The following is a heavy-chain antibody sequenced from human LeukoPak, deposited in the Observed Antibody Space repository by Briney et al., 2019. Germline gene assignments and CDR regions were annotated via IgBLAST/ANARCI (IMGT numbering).Heavy chain of an antibody. V-gene: IGHV1-18*04. CDR3: ARDGRQWVPLNWFDP. CDR1: GYTFNTYG. J-gene: IGHJ5*02. CDR2: ISAYNGNT. D-gene: IGHD6-19*01. Sequence: GASVKVSCKASGYTFNTYGINWVRQAPGQGLEWVGWISAYNGNTNYAQNFQGRITLTTDTSTSMAYMELTGLRSDDTAVYYCARDGRQWVPLNWFDPWGQGTLVTVSS.